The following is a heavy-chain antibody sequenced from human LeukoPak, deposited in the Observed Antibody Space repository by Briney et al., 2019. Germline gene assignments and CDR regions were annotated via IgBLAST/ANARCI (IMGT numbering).Heavy chain of an antibody. CDR3: ARWLQLHDLDY. CDR1: GFTVSSNY. V-gene: IGHV3-53*01. J-gene: IGHJ4*02. D-gene: IGHD5-24*01. Sequence: GGSLRLSCAATGFTVSSNYMSWVRQAPGKGLEWVSVIYSGGSTYYADSVKGRFTISRDNVKNSLYLQMNSLRAEDTAVYYCARWLQLHDLDYWGQGTLVTVSS. CDR2: IYSGGST.